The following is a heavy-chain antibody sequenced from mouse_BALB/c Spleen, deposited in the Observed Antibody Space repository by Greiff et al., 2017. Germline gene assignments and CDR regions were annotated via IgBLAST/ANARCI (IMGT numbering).Heavy chain of an antibody. Sequence: EVQLVESGGGLVQPGGSLKLSCAASGFTFSSYGMSWVRQTPDKRLELVATINSNGGSTYYPDSVKGRFTISRDNAKNTLYLQMSSLKSEDTAMYYCARGTLSWYFDVWGAGTTVTVSS. J-gene: IGHJ1*01. D-gene: IGHD2-3*01. CDR2: INSNGGST. V-gene: IGHV5-6-3*01. CDR3: ARGTLSWYFDV. CDR1: GFTFSSYG.